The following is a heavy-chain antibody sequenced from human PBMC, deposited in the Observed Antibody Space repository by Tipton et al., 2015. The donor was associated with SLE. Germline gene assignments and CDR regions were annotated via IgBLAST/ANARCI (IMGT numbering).Heavy chain of an antibody. J-gene: IGHJ3*01. D-gene: IGHD3-10*01. CDR3: ARDEVGQGVGGFDF. Sequence: TLSLTCTVSGGSITSRTYYWTWIRQPAGKGREWIGHMHTSGTTNYNPSLKSRVTISVDTSKNQFSLKVTSVTAADTAVYYCARDEVGQGVGGFDFWGQGTMVIVSS. CDR1: GGSITSRTYY. V-gene: IGHV4-61*09. CDR2: MHTSGTT.